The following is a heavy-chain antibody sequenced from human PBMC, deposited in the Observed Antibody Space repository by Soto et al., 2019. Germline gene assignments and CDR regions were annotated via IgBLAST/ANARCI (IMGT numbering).Heavy chain of an antibody. Sequence: PSETLSLTCTVSGGSINSYYWSWIRQPPGKGLEWIGYVYYSGSTYYNPSLKSRVTISVDTSKNQFSLKLSSVTAADTAVYYCARRGSSSWYGYWGQGTLVTVSS. CDR3: ARRGSSSWYGY. J-gene: IGHJ4*02. CDR1: GGSINSYY. D-gene: IGHD6-13*01. CDR2: VYYSGST. V-gene: IGHV4-59*04.